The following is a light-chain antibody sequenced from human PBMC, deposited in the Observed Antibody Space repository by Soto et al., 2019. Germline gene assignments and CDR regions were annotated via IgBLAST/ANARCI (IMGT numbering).Light chain of an antibody. CDR1: QSVSSSY. Sequence: EIGLTQSPGTLSLSPGERATLSCRASQSVSSSYLAWYQQKPGQAPSPLISFASSRATGIPDRFSGSGSGTDFTLTIGRLEPEDFAVYYCQQYGSSPGYTFGQGTKLEIK. V-gene: IGKV3-20*01. J-gene: IGKJ2*01. CDR2: FAS. CDR3: QQYGSSPGYT.